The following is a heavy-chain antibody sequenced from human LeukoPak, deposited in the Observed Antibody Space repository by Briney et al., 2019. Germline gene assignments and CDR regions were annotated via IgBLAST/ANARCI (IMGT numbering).Heavy chain of an antibody. V-gene: IGHV3-49*03. Sequence: GGSLRLSCTVSGFTFGDYAMSWFRQTPGKGLEWVGFIRSKAYGGTTEYAGSVKGRFTISRDDSRSIAYLKMNSLKTEDTAMYYCTRDRSGSYRFDYWGQGTLVTVSS. CDR1: GFTFGDYA. D-gene: IGHD1-26*01. CDR2: IRSKAYGGTT. CDR3: TRDRSGSYRFDY. J-gene: IGHJ4*02.